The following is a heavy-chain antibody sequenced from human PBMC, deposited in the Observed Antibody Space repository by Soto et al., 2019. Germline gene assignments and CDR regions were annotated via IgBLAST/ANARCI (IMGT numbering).Heavy chain of an antibody. CDR3: TVWGSGNDFGAA. Sequence: EVQLVESGGGLVQPGGSLRLSCAASGFTFSDHYMDWFRQAAGKGLEWVGRSKNKADSYNTEYAASGKGRFTISRDGSKNSMFLQMNSLKTADTAVYYCTVWGSGNDFGAAWGQGILVTVSS. CDR1: GFTFSDHY. V-gene: IGHV3-72*01. J-gene: IGHJ4*02. CDR2: SKNKADSYNT. D-gene: IGHD3-10*01.